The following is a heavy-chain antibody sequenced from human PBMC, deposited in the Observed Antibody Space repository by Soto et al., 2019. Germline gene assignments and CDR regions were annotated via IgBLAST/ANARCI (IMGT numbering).Heavy chain of an antibody. CDR1: GFTFTTYG. CDR2: ITGHNGNT. V-gene: IGHV1-18*01. J-gene: IGHJ5*02. D-gene: IGHD3-10*02. Sequence: ASVKFSCKASGFTFTTYGITWVRQAPGQGLEWMGWITGHNGNTRFAEKFQGRATMTTDSFMRTAYMEMTSLTYDDTAVYYCARVRTAESVRGWFDPWGQGTLVTVSS. CDR3: ARVRTAESVRGWFDP.